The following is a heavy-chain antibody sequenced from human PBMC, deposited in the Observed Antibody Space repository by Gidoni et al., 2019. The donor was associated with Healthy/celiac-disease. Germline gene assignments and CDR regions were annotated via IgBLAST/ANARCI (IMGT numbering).Heavy chain of an antibody. CDR1: GFTFSSYG. J-gene: IGHJ4*02. Sequence: QVQLVESGGLVVQPGRSLRLSCAASGFTFSSYGMHWVRQAPGKGLEWVAVIWYDGSNKYYADSVKGRFTISRDNSKNTLYLQMNSLRAEDTAVYYCASGVVAFDYWGQGTLVTVSS. V-gene: IGHV3-33*01. CDR2: IWYDGSNK. CDR3: ASGVVAFDY. D-gene: IGHD2-15*01.